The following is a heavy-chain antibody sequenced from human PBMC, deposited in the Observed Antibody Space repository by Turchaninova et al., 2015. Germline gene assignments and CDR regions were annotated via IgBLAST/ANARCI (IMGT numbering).Heavy chain of an antibody. Sequence: GGGVVQPGRSLRLSCAASGFTFSSYGMHWVRQAPGKGLEWVAVIWYDGSNKYYADSVKGRFTISRDNSKNTLYLQMNSLRAEDTAVYYCARGQAASDAFDIWGQGTMVTVSS. D-gene: IGHD6-13*01. CDR2: IWYDGSNK. V-gene: IGHV3-33*01. J-gene: IGHJ3*02. CDR1: GFTFSSYG. CDR3: ARGQAASDAFDI.